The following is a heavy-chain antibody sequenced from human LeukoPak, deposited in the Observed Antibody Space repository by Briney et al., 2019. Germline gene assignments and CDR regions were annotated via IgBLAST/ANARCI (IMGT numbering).Heavy chain of an antibody. CDR1: GGSFSGYY. J-gene: IGHJ3*02. D-gene: IGHD6-13*01. CDR2: INHSGST. CDR3: ARGRIAAADAFDI. Sequence: SETLSLTCAVYGGSFSGYYWSWIRQPPGKGLEWIGEINHSGSTNYNPSLKSRVTISVDTSKNQFSLKLSSVTVADTAVYYCARGRIAAADAFDIWGQGTMVTVSS. V-gene: IGHV4-34*01.